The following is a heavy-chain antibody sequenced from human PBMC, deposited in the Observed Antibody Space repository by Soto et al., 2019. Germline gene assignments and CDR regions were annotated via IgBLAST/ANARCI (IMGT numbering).Heavy chain of an antibody. J-gene: IGHJ6*02. D-gene: IGHD5-12*01. V-gene: IGHV4-31*11. CDR2: IYYSGST. CDR1: GGSISSGGYS. Sequence: SETLSLTCAVSGGSISSGGYSWSWIRQPPGKGLEWIGYIYYSGSTYYNPSLKSRVTISVDTSKNQFSLKLSSVTAADTAVYYCARCRVATTYYYGMDVWGQGTTVTVSS. CDR3: ARCRVATTYYYGMDV.